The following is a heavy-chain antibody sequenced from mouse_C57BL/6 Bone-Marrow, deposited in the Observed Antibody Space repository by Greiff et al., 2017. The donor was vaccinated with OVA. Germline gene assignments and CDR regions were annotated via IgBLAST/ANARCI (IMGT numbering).Heavy chain of an antibody. CDR1: GFNIKDDY. CDR2: IDPENGDT. CDR3: TRIYS. J-gene: IGHJ2*01. V-gene: IGHV14-4*01. Sequence: EVKLMESGAELVRPGASVKLSCTASGFNIKDDYMHWVKQRPEQGLEWIGWIDPENGDTEYASKFQGKATITADTSSNTAYLQLSSLTSEDTAVYYSTRIYSWGQGTTLTVSP. D-gene: IGHD2-1*01.